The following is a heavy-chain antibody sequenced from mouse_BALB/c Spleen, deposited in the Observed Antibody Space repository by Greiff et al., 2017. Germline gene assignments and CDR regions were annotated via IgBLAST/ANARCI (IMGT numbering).Heavy chain of an antibody. CDR1: GYSFTGYY. D-gene: IGHD5-1*01. CDR2: INPYNGAT. Sequence: EVKLQQSGPELVKPGASVKISCKASGYSFTGYYMHWVKQSHVKSLEWIGRINPYNGATSYNQNFKDKASLTVDKSSSTAYMELHSLTSEDSAVYYCARTYYDAMDYWGQGTSVTVSS. CDR3: ARTYYDAMDY. J-gene: IGHJ4*01. V-gene: IGHV1-31*01.